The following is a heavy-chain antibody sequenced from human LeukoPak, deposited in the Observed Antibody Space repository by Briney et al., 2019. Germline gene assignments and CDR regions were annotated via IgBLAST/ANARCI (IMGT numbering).Heavy chain of an antibody. CDR3: ARAGQYRFDY. J-gene: IGHJ4*02. CDR2: ISTSSSYI. D-gene: IGHD2/OR15-2a*01. V-gene: IGHV3-21*01. CDR1: GFTFSSYS. Sequence: GGSLRLSCAAYGFTFSSYSMNWVRQAPGKGLEWVSFISTSSSYIYYADSVKGRFTISRDNAKNTLYLQMNSLRADDTAVYYCARAGQYRFDYWGQGALVTVSS.